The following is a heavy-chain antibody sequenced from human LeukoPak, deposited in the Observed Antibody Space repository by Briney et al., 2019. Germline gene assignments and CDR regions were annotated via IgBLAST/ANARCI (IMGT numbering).Heavy chain of an antibody. J-gene: IGHJ5*02. Sequence: SETLSLTCTVSGGSISSYYWSWIRQPPGKGLEWIGYIYDSGSTNYNPSLKGRVTISVDTSKNQFSLKLSSVTAADTAVYYCALRMVRGVIDWFDPWGQGTLVTVSS. V-gene: IGHV4-59*01. CDR1: GGSISSYY. CDR2: IYDSGST. CDR3: ALRMVRGVIDWFDP. D-gene: IGHD3-10*01.